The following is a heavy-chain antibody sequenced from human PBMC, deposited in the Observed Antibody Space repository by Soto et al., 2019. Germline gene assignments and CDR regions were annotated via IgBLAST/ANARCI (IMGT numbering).Heavy chain of an antibody. CDR1: GGTFSSYA. CDR2: IIPIFGTA. V-gene: IGHV1-69*06. J-gene: IGHJ5*02. Sequence: SVKVSCKASGGTFSSYAISWVRQAPGQGLEWMGGIIPIFGTANYAQEFQGRVTITADKSTSTAYMELSSLRSEDTAVYYCARDLNYYASSGYLNYLYNRFDPWGQGTLVTVSS. D-gene: IGHD3-22*01. CDR3: ARDLNYYASSGYLNYLYNRFDP.